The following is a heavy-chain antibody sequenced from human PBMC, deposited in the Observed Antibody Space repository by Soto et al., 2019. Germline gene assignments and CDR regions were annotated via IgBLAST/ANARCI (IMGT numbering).Heavy chain of an antibody. CDR1: GLTFSSYA. D-gene: IGHD3-9*01. Sequence: GGSLRLSCAASGLTFSSYAMSWVRQAPWKGLEWVSAISGSGGSTYYADSVKGRFTISRDNSKNTLYLQMNSLRAEDTAVYYCAKDRYYDILTGYYDYWGQGTLVTVSS. CDR3: AKDRYYDILTGYYDY. J-gene: IGHJ4*02. V-gene: IGHV3-23*01. CDR2: ISGSGGST.